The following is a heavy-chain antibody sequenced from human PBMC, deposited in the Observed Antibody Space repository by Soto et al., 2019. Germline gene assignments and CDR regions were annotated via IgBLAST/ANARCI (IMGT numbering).Heavy chain of an antibody. V-gene: IGHV3-30-3*01. J-gene: IGHJ6*02. CDR2: ISYDGSNK. CDR3: AREEVSARKHYGMDV. Sequence: SLRLSCAASGFTFSNYILHWVRQAPGKGLEWVAVISYDGSNKYYADSVKGRFTISRDNSKNTLYLQMNSLRAEDTAVYYCAREEVSARKHYGMDVWGQGTTVTVSS. D-gene: IGHD1-20*01. CDR1: GFTFSNYI.